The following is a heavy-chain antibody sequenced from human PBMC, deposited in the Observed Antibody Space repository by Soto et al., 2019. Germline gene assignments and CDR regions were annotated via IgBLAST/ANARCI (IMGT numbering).Heavy chain of an antibody. D-gene: IGHD3-22*01. CDR3: ANDSRLYDSTYWFDS. V-gene: IGHV3-23*01. CDR2: ISSSGGST. Sequence: EVQLLESGGALVQPGVSLRLSCAASGFTFASYAMSWVRQAPGKGLEWVSAISSSGGSTYYADSVRGRFTISRDNSKNTLFLQVNRLRAEDTAVYYCANDSRLYDSTYWFDSWGQGTRVTVSS. CDR1: GFTFASYA. J-gene: IGHJ5*01.